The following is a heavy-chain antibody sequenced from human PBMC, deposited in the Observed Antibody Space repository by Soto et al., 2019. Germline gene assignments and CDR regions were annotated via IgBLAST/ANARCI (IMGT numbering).Heavy chain of an antibody. Sequence: EVLLLESGGDLVQPGGSLRLSCAASAFTFSTSVLAWVRRPPGKGLEWISSIGPTRMNTFSAYAASVRGRVTICRDNSRSAVYLQTNSLRVYVTAVYCCAAYADGAYRPRIDYWGQGTLVTGSS. CDR2: IGPTRMNT. CDR3: AAYADGAYRPRIDY. V-gene: IGHV3-23*01. CDR1: AFTFSTSV. J-gene: IGHJ4*02. D-gene: IGHD3-10*01.